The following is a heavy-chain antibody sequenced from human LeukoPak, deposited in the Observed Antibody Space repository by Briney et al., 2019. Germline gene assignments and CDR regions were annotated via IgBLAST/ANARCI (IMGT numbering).Heavy chain of an antibody. Sequence: SQTFSLTCAISGDSLSSNSATWNWVRQSPSRGLEWLGRTYYRSKWYNDYAVSVKGRVTINPDASKKQFSLQLNSVTPEDTAMYYCARGNGYPFDYWGQGTLVTVSS. J-gene: IGHJ4*02. D-gene: IGHD1-1*01. V-gene: IGHV6-1*01. CDR3: ARGNGYPFDY. CDR2: TYYRSKWYN. CDR1: GDSLSSNSAT.